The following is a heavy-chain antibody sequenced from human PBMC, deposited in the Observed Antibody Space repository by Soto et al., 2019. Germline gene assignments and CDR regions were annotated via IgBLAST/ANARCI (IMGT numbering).Heavy chain of an antibody. D-gene: IGHD2-15*01. CDR1: GYSFTSYW. Sequence: GESLKISCKTSGYSFTSYWIGWVRQMPGKGLEWMGIIYPGDSDARYSPSFQGQVTISADKSVSTASLQWGSLKASDTAMYYCARHRYCGGGSCYSEAAFDIWGQGTMVTVSS. CDR2: IYPGDSDA. CDR3: ARHRYCGGGSCYSEAAFDI. J-gene: IGHJ3*02. V-gene: IGHV5-51*01.